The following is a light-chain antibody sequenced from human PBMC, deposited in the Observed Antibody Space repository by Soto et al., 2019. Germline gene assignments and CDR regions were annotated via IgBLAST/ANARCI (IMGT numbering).Light chain of an antibody. CDR1: QSIITW. J-gene: IGKJ1*01. CDR3: QQYNTYST. CDR2: KSS. V-gene: IGKV1-5*03. Sequence: QMTQSPSTLSASVVDTVTITCRASQSIITWLAWYQQKPGKAPKLLIYKSSTFESGVPSRFSGSGSGTEFTFSISSRQPDDVGTYYCQQYNTYSTFGHGTKVEIK.